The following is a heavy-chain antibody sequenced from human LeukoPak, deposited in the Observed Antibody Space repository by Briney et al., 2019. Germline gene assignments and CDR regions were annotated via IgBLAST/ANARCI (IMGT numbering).Heavy chain of an antibody. CDR3: ARAGTVRGVIDY. Sequence: GGSLRLSCAASGFTFSSYGMHWVRQAPGKGLEWVAVIWYDGSNKYYADSVKGRFTISRDNSKNTLYLQMNSLSAEDTAVYYCARAGTVRGVIDYWGQGTLVTVSS. V-gene: IGHV3-33*01. D-gene: IGHD3-10*01. CDR1: GFTFSSYG. J-gene: IGHJ4*02. CDR2: IWYDGSNK.